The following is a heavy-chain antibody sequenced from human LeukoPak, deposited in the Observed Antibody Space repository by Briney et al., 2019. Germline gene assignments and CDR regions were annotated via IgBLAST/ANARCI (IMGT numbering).Heavy chain of an antibody. CDR2: IYSGGTA. J-gene: IGHJ3*02. CDR1: GFSVTGNY. V-gene: IGHV3-53*01. CDR3: FESGSYAFDI. Sequence: GGSLRLSCAVSGFSVTGNYMTWVRLAPGKGLEWVSTIYSGGTAFYTDSVRGRFTISRDNSKNTLYLQMNGLRAEDTAVYYCFESGSYAFDIWGQGTMVTVSS. D-gene: IGHD1-26*01.